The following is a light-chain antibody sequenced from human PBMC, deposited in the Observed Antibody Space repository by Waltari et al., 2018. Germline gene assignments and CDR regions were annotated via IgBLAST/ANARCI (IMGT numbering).Light chain of an antibody. V-gene: IGLV2-11*01. CDR1: SSDVGGYNS. J-gene: IGLJ2*01. CDR3: CSYAGSYTEV. CDR2: YVT. Sequence: QSALTQPRSVSGSPGQSVTISCTGTSSDVGGYNSVSWFQQHPSKAPKLMSYYVTKRPSGVPALFSGSKSGNAASRTISGLQAEDEADYYCCSYAGSYTEVFGGGTKLTVL.